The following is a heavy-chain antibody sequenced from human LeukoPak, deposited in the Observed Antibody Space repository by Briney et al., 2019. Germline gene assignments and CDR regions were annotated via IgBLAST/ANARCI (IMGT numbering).Heavy chain of an antibody. Sequence: GGSLRLSCAASGFTVSSNYMSWVRQAPGEGLEWVSVIYSGGDTYYADSVKGRFTISRDNSKNTLYLQMKSLRAEDTAVYYCARDCSGSHVQFCGMDVWGQGTTVTVSS. D-gene: IGHD1-26*01. CDR2: IYSGGDT. CDR1: GFTVSSNY. CDR3: ARDCSGSHVQFCGMDV. J-gene: IGHJ6*02. V-gene: IGHV3-53*01.